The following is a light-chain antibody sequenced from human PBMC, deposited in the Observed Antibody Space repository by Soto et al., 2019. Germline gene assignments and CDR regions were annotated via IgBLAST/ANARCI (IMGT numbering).Light chain of an antibody. CDR1: QDIRND. CDR3: QQGYSSPAT. V-gene: IGKV1-6*01. Sequence: AIQMTQSPSSLSASVGDRVTIICRASQDIRNDLGWYQQKPGKAPKVLIYAASSLQSGVPSRFSGSGSGTDFTLTVNSLQAEDFATYYCQQGYSSPATFGQGARLEIK. J-gene: IGKJ5*01. CDR2: AAS.